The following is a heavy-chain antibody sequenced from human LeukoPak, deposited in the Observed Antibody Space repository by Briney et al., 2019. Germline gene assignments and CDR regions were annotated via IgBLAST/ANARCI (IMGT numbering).Heavy chain of an antibody. Sequence: PGGSLRLSCAASGLTFSSYSMNWVRQAPGKGLEWVSSISSSSSYIYYADSVKGRFTISRDNAKNSLYLQMNSLRAEDTALYHCARSKRGSGWYYFDYWGQGTLVTVSS. CDR2: ISSSSSYI. J-gene: IGHJ4*02. CDR1: GLTFSSYS. D-gene: IGHD6-19*01. CDR3: ARSKRGSGWYYFDY. V-gene: IGHV3-21*04.